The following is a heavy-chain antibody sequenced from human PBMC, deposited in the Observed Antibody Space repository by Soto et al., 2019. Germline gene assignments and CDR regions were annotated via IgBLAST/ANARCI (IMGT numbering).Heavy chain of an antibody. J-gene: IGHJ4*02. Sequence: QVQLVESGGGLVKPGGSLRLSCAASGFTFSDYYMSWIRQAPGKGLEWVSYISSSSSYTNYADSVKGRFTISRDNAKNSLYLQMNSLRAEDTAVYYCARHYCSSTSCDNDQLGYYFDYWGQGTLVTVSS. CDR1: GFTFSDYY. V-gene: IGHV3-11*06. CDR2: ISSSSSYT. D-gene: IGHD2-2*02. CDR3: ARHYCSSTSCDNDQLGYYFDY.